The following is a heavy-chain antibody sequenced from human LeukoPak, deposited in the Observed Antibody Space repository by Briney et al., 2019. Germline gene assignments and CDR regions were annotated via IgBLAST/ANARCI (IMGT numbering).Heavy chain of an antibody. Sequence: ASVKVSCKVSGYTLTELSMHWVRQAPGKGLEWMGGFDPEDGETIYAQKFQGRVTMTEDTSTDTAYMELSSLRSEDTAVYYCARGWKTTVTTNYWFDPWGQGTLVTVSS. D-gene: IGHD4-17*01. CDR2: FDPEDGET. J-gene: IGHJ5*02. CDR3: ARGWKTTVTTNYWFDP. V-gene: IGHV1-24*01. CDR1: GYTLTELS.